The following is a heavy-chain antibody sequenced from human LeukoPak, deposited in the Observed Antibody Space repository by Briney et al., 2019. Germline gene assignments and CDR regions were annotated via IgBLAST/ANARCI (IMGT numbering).Heavy chain of an antibody. Sequence: SETLSLTCTVSGGSVSSSDYYWGWIRQPPGKGLEWIGEINHSGSTNYNPSLKSRVTISVDTAKNQFSLKLSSVTAADTAVYYCARLLRPDLVVIKDYWGQGTLVTVSS. V-gene: IGHV4-39*07. J-gene: IGHJ4*02. CDR1: GGSVSSSDYY. D-gene: IGHD3-22*01. CDR2: INHSGST. CDR3: ARLLRPDLVVIKDY.